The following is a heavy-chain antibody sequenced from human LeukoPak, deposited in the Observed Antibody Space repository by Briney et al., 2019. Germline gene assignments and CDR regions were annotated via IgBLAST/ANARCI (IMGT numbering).Heavy chain of an antibody. CDR2: ISSSSSYI. CDR1: GFTFSSYS. CDR3: ARDYEIY. D-gene: IGHD5-12*01. V-gene: IGHV3-21*01. J-gene: IGHJ4*02. Sequence: GGSLRLSCAASGFTFSSYSMNWVRQAPGKGLEWVSSISSSSSYIYYGDSVKGRFTISRDNAKDSLYLQMNSLRAEDTAVYYRARDYEIYWGQGTLVTVSS.